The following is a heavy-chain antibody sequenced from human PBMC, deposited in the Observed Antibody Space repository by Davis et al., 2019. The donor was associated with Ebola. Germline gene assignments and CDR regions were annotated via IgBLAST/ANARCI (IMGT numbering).Heavy chain of an antibody. J-gene: IGHJ4*02. V-gene: IGHV1-69*06. D-gene: IGHD6-19*01. CDR3: ARGRRIAVAGTDY. CDR1: GGTFSSYA. Sequence: AASVKVSCKASGGTFSSYAISWVRQAPGQGLEWMGGIIPIFGTANYAQKFQGRVTITADKSTSTAYMELSSLRSEDTAVYYCARGRRIAVAGTDYWGQGTLVTVSS. CDR2: IIPIFGTA.